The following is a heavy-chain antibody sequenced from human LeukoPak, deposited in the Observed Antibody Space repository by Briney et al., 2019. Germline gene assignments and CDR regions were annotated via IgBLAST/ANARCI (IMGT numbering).Heavy chain of an antibody. D-gene: IGHD3-10*01. CDR2: IKQDGSEK. CDR3: ASGSLWSPNWFDP. J-gene: IGHJ5*02. CDR1: GFTLSSHY. V-gene: IGHV3-7*01. Sequence: PGGSLRLSCAASGFTLSSHYMNWVRQAPGKGLEWVAHIKQDGSEKYYVDSVKGRFTISRDIAKNSLYLQMNSLRAEDTAIYYCASGSLWSPNWFDPWGQGTLVTVSS.